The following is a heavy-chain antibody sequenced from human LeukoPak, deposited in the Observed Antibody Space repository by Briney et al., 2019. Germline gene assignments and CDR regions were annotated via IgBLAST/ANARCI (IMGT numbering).Heavy chain of an antibody. Sequence: GGSPRLSCAASGFTFSSDAMSWVRQAPGKGLEWVSAISGSGGSTYYADSVKGRFTISRDNSKNTLYLQMNSLRAEDTAVYYCAKESRYYDSSGYYSDAFDIWGQGTMVTVSS. CDR3: AKESRYYDSSGYYSDAFDI. D-gene: IGHD3-22*01. V-gene: IGHV3-23*01. CDR1: GFTFSSDA. J-gene: IGHJ3*02. CDR2: ISGSGGST.